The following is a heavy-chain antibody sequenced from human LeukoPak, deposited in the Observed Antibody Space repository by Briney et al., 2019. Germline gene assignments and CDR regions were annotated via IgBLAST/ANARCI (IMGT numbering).Heavy chain of an antibody. CDR3: AREGDIVVVPAAIDYYYYGMDV. CDR2: ISAYNGNT. V-gene: IGHV1-18*01. D-gene: IGHD2-2*01. Sequence: ASVTVSCKASGYTFTSYGISWVRQAPGQGLEWMGWISAYNGNTNYAQKLQGRVTMTTDTSTSTAYMELRSLRSDDTAVYYCAREGDIVVVPAAIDYYYYGMDVWGQGTTVTVSS. CDR1: GYTFTSYG. J-gene: IGHJ6*02.